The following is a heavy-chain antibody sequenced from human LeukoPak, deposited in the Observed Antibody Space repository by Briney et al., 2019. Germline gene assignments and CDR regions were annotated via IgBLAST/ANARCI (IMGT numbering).Heavy chain of an antibody. V-gene: IGHV4-39*01. CDR3: ARQSDQSNHDAFDI. J-gene: IGHJ3*02. Sequence: SETLSLTCNISGGSISSFTTNYWGWIRQPPGKGLDWIGSMYYSGTTFYNPSLESRLTISVDTSKNQFFLRLSSVTAADTAVYYCARQSDQSNHDAFDIWGQGTMVTVSS. CDR1: GGSISSFTTNY. CDR2: MYYSGTT.